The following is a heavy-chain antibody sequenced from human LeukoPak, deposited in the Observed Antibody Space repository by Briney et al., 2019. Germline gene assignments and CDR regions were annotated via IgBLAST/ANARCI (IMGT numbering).Heavy chain of an antibody. Sequence: GGSLRLSCAASGFTFGSYAMSWVRQAPGKGLEWVSAISGSGGSTYYADSVKGRFTISRDNSKNTLYLQMNSLRAEDTAVYYCAKGDYDYVWGSYRYTLDYSSFDYWGQGTLVTVSS. V-gene: IGHV3-23*01. D-gene: IGHD3-16*02. CDR3: AKGDYDYVWGSYRYTLDYSSFDY. J-gene: IGHJ4*02. CDR1: GFTFGSYA. CDR2: ISGSGGST.